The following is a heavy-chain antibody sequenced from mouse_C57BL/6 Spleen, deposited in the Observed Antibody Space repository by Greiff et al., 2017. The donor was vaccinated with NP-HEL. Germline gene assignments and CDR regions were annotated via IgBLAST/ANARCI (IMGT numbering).Heavy chain of an antibody. CDR1: GFTFSSYA. CDR3: TGDPVYKAMDY. CDR2: ISDGGSYT. Sequence: EVQVVESGGGLVKPGGSLKLSCAASGFTFSSYAMSWVRQTPEKRLEWVATISDGGSYTYYPDNVKGRFTISRDNAKNNLYLQMSHRKSEDTAMYYCTGDPVYKAMDYWGQGTSVTVSS. J-gene: IGHJ4*01. V-gene: IGHV5-4*01.